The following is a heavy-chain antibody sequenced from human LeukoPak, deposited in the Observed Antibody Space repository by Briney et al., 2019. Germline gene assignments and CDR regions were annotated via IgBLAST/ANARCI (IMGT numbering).Heavy chain of an antibody. J-gene: IGHJ3*02. V-gene: IGHV3-23*01. CDR1: GFTFTSYA. CDR3: AKRAVAGTGRGFDI. Sequence: GGTLRLSCAASGFTFTSYAMNWVRQAPGKGLKWVSLISGSGDSTDYADSVKGRFTISRDNSKSTLYLQINSLRADDTAVYYCAKRAVAGTGRGFDIWGQGTLVTVSS. D-gene: IGHD6-19*01. CDR2: ISGSGDST.